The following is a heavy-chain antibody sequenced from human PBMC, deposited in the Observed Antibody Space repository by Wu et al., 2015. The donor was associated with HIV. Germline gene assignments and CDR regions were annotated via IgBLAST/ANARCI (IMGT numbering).Heavy chain of an antibody. Sequence: VQLVQSGTEVKKPGASVKVSCKASGYPFTDYYIFWVRQAPGQGLEWMGWINPNSGGTNYAQKFQGRVTMTRDTSISTAYMELSRLRSDDTAVYYCARVLGYYGSATHYYYYYGMDVWGQGP. CDR1: GYPFTDYY. D-gene: IGHD3-10*01. J-gene: IGHJ6*02. CDR3: ARVLGYYGSATHYYYYYGMDV. V-gene: IGHV1-2*02. CDR2: INPNSGGT.